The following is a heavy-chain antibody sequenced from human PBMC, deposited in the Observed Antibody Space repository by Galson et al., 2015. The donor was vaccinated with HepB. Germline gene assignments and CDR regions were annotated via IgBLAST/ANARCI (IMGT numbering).Heavy chain of an antibody. J-gene: IGHJ5*02. D-gene: IGHD6-19*01. V-gene: IGHV3-23*01. CDR1: GFAFDTHA. CDR2: ISGNGDST. Sequence: SLRLSCAASGFAFDTHAMSWVRQAPGRGLEWISGISGNGDSTFYADSVKGRFTISRDNSKNTLFLQKTGLTADDTAIYYCARVHPDYTSGWYRQALYSFYPWGQGPLVAVPS. CDR3: ARVHPDYTSGWYRQALYSFYP.